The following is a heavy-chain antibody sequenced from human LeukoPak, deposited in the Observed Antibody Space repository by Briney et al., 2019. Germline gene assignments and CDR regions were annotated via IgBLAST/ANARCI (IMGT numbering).Heavy chain of an antibody. V-gene: IGHV3-23*01. D-gene: IGHD2-8*01. Sequence: GASLRLSCAASGFTFSSYAMSWVRQAPGKGLEWVSAISGSGGSTYYADSVKGRFTISRDNSKNTLYLQMNSLRAEDTAVYYCAKAYIVLTVYTPYWGQGTLVTVSS. CDR3: AKAYIVLTVYTPY. CDR2: ISGSGGST. J-gene: IGHJ4*02. CDR1: GFTFSSYA.